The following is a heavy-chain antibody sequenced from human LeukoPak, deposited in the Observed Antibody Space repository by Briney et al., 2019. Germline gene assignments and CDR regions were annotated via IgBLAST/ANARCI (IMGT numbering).Heavy chain of an antibody. V-gene: IGHV4-59*01. Sequence: PSETLSLTCTVSGGSISSYYWSWIRQPPGKGLEWIGYIYYSGSTNYNPSLKSRVTISVDTSKNQFSPKLSSVTAADTAVYCCARDSSSRTYYYYYYMDVWGKGTTVTVSS. CDR1: GGSISSYY. D-gene: IGHD6-13*01. CDR2: IYYSGST. J-gene: IGHJ6*03. CDR3: ARDSSSRTYYYYYYMDV.